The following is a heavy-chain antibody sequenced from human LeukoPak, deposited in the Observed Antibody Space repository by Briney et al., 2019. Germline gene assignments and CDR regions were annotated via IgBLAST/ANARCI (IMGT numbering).Heavy chain of an antibody. V-gene: IGHV4-34*01. J-gene: IGHJ4*02. CDR1: GGSFSGYY. CDR2: INHSGST. D-gene: IGHD6-13*01. Sequence: SETLSLTCAVYGGSFSGYYWSWIRQPPGKGLEWIGEINHSGSTNYNPSLKSRVTISVDTSKNQFSLQLNSVTPEDTAVYYCARGGAAATFDYWGQGTLVTVSS. CDR3: ARGGAAATFDY.